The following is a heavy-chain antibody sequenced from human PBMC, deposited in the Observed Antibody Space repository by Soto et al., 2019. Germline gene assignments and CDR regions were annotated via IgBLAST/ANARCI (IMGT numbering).Heavy chain of an antibody. D-gene: IGHD1-7*01. V-gene: IGHV4-4*07. CDR1: GECISSYC. Sequence: EPLSLTGADAGECISSYCWNWIRQTAGRGLEWIGRVSPSGHTQYRSSFETRVTISVDMSKNQFFLEMRYVTAADTAVYYCARESGENWSYEAYWGQGTQVTVSS. J-gene: IGHJ4*02. CDR2: VSPSGHT. CDR3: ARESGENWSYEAY.